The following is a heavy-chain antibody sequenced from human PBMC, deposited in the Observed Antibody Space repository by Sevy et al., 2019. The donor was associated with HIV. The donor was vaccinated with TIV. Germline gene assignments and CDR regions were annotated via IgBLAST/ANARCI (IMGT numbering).Heavy chain of an antibody. D-gene: IGHD3-22*01. J-gene: IGHJ4*02. CDR1: GFTFSSYA. V-gene: IGHV3-23*01. Sequence: GGSLRLSCAASGFTFSSYAMSWVRQAPGKGLEWVSAISGSGGSTYYADSVKGRFTISRDNSKNTLYLQMNSLRAEDKAVYYCAKATRYYYDSSGYPQDRYFDYWGQGTLVTVSS. CDR3: AKATRYYYDSSGYPQDRYFDY. CDR2: ISGSGGST.